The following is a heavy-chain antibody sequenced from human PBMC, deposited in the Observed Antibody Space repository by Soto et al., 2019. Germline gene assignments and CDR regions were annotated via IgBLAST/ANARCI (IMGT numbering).Heavy chain of an antibody. Sequence: QVQLVQSGAEVKKPGASVKVSCKASGYTFTSYAMHWVRQAPGQRREWMGWINAGNGNTKYSQKFQGRVTITRDTSASTAYMELSSLRSEDTAVYYCARVLGLYYFDYWGQGTLVTVSS. V-gene: IGHV1-3*01. CDR2: INAGNGNT. CDR1: GYTFTSYA. J-gene: IGHJ4*02. CDR3: ARVLGLYYFDY. D-gene: IGHD1-26*01.